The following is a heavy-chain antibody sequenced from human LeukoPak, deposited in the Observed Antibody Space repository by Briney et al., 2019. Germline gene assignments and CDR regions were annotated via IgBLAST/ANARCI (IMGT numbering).Heavy chain of an antibody. Sequence: SETLSLTCTVSGGSISSYYWGWIRQPPGKGLEWIGYIYYSGSTNYNPSLKSRVTISVDTSKNQFSLKLSSVTAADTAVYYCARGHIVVVPAAMKRGYAFDIWGQGTMVTVSS. D-gene: IGHD2-2*01. CDR3: ARGHIVVVPAAMKRGYAFDI. CDR1: GGSISSYY. V-gene: IGHV4-59*01. J-gene: IGHJ3*02. CDR2: IYYSGST.